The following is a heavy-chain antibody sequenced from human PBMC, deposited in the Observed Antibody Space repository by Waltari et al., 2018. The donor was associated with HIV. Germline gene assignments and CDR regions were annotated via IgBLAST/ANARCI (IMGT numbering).Heavy chain of an antibody. CDR1: GFTFSSYS. CDR2: ISSSGSSI. D-gene: IGHD2-15*01. J-gene: IGHJ4*02. Sequence: AASGFTFSSYSMNWVRQAPGKGLEWVSSISSSGSSIYYAHSVKGRFTISRDNAKNSLYLQMNSLRAEDTAVYYCAREWGCSGGLCYSTFDFWGQGTLVTVSS. V-gene: IGHV3-21*01. CDR3: AREWGCSGGLCYSTFDF.